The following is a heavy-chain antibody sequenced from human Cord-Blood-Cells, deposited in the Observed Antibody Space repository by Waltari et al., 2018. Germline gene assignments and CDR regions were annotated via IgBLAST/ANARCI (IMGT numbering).Heavy chain of an antibody. D-gene: IGHD3-3*01. CDR1: GSTFSSYS. Sequence: EVQLVESGGGLVQPGGSLRLSCAASGSTFSSYSMNWVGQAPGKGLEWVSYISSSSSTIYYADSVKGRFTISRDNAKNSLYLQMNSLRDEDTAVYYCARADFWSGYYDAFDIWGQGTMVTVSS. CDR2: ISSSSSTI. CDR3: ARADFWSGYYDAFDI. V-gene: IGHV3-48*02. J-gene: IGHJ3*02.